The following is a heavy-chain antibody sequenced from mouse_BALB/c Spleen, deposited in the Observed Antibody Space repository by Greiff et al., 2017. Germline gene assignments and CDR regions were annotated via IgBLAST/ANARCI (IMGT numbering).Heavy chain of an antibody. CDR3: ASRAARATGFAY. D-gene: IGHD3-1*01. CDR1: GYTFTSYW. Sequence: VQLQQSGAELARPGASVKLSCKASGYTFTSYWMQWVKQRPGQGLEWIGAIYPGDGDTRYTQKFKGKATLTADKSSSTAYMQLSSLASEDSAVYYCASRAARATGFAYWGQGTLVTVSA. V-gene: IGHV1-87*01. CDR2: IYPGDGDT. J-gene: IGHJ3*01.